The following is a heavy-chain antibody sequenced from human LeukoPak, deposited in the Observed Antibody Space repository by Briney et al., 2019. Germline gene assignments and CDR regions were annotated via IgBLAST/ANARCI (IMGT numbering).Heavy chain of an antibody. Sequence: GRSLRLSCAASGFTFSSYAMHWVRQAPGKGLEWVAVISYDGSNKYYADSVKGRFTISRDNSKNTLYLQMNSLRAEDTAVYYCAKVAGSSGYYTRGLDYWGQGTLVTVSS. D-gene: IGHD3-22*01. J-gene: IGHJ4*02. CDR3: AKVAGSSGYYTRGLDY. V-gene: IGHV3-30-3*01. CDR2: ISYDGSNK. CDR1: GFTFSSYA.